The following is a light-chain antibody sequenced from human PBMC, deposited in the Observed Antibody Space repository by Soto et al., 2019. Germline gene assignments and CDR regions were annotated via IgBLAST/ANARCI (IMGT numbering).Light chain of an antibody. Sequence: DIQMTQSPSSLSASIGDNVTMTCQASQDITNYLNWYQQKAGKPPKLLIYDAFNLEEGVPSRFSGSGSGTDFTLNITSLRPEDLGTYYCQQAASLPQTFGPGTTVAVK. V-gene: IGKV1-33*01. J-gene: IGKJ3*01. CDR1: QDITNY. CDR3: QQAASLPQT. CDR2: DAF.